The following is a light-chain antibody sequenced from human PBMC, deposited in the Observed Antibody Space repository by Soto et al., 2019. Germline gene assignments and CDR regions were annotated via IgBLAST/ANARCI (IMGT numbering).Light chain of an antibody. CDR2: KSS. CDR3: MQGRHFPYT. V-gene: IGKV2-24*01. J-gene: IGKJ2*01. Sequence: DIVMTQTPVFSPVPFGQPASISCRSSQSLVHSDGNTYLNWLHQRPCQTPRLLIYKSSDRFSGVPDRFSGSGTGTDFTLTISRVEAEDVGVYYCMQGRHFPYTFGQGTRLEIK. CDR1: QSLVHSDGNTY.